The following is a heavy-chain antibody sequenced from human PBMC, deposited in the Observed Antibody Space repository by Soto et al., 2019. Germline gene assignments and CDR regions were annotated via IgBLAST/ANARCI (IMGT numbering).Heavy chain of an antibody. Sequence: GGSLRLSCAVSGFTLSDHYIDWVRQAPGKGLEWVGRSRDKPQGYGTAYAASVKGRFSPSRDESNTSAYLQMNSLQPEDPAVSYCVPPTYFSDSSGYTRCLDYWGQGTLVTVSS. CDR1: GFTLSDHY. D-gene: IGHD3-22*01. V-gene: IGHV3-72*01. CDR2: SRDKPQGYGT. CDR3: VPPTYFSDSSGYTRCLDY. J-gene: IGHJ4*02.